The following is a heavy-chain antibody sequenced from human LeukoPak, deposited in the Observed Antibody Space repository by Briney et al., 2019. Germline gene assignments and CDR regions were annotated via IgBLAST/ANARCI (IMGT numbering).Heavy chain of an antibody. CDR2: IYTSGST. CDR3: ARDSGAVEDTGVGFDY. J-gene: IGHJ4*02. CDR1: GGSITSGTYY. D-gene: IGHD2-8*02. Sequence: SETLPLTCTVSGGSITSGTYYWNWIRQPAGKGLEWIGRIYTSGSTNYNPSLKSRVTISVDTSKNQFSLKLSSVTAADTAVYYCARDSGAVEDTGVGFDYWGQGTLVTVSS. V-gene: IGHV4-61*02.